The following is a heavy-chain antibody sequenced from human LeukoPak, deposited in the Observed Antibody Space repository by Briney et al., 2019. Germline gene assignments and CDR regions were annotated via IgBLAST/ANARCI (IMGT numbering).Heavy chain of an antibody. D-gene: IGHD1-26*01. V-gene: IGHV1-18*01. Sequence: ASVKVSCKASGGTFSSYAINWVRQAPGQGLEWMGWISAYNGNTNYAQKLQGRVTMTTDTSTSTAYMELRSLRSDDTAVYYCATRLVGAGAFDIWGQGTMVTVSP. CDR3: ATRLVGAGAFDI. CDR2: ISAYNGNT. J-gene: IGHJ3*02. CDR1: GGTFSSYA.